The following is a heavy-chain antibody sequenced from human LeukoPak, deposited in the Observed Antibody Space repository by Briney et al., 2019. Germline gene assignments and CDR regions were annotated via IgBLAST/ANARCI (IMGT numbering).Heavy chain of an antibody. CDR1: GFTFSSYA. D-gene: IGHD3-10*01. Sequence: GGSLRLSCAASGFTFSSYAMSWVRQAPGKGLEWVSAISGSGGSTYYADSVKGRFTISRDNSKNTLYLQMNSLRAEDTAVYYCAKSAVVWFGESPPVGYFQHWGQGTLVTVSS. V-gene: IGHV3-23*01. CDR2: ISGSGGST. CDR3: AKSAVVWFGESPPVGYFQH. J-gene: IGHJ1*01.